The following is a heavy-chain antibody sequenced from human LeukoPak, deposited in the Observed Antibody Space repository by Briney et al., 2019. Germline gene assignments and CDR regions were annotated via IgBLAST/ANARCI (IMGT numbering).Heavy chain of an antibody. CDR3: ARGSSWSYDY. V-gene: IGHV3-21*06. Sequence: PGGSLRLSCAASGFIFSDSAMHWVRQASGKGLEWVSSISNSGNNIYYPDSVKGRFTTSRDNAKSSLYLQMSSLRAEDTAVYYCARGSSWSYDYWGRGTLVTVSS. J-gene: IGHJ4*02. D-gene: IGHD6-13*01. CDR2: ISNSGNNI. CDR1: GFIFSDSA.